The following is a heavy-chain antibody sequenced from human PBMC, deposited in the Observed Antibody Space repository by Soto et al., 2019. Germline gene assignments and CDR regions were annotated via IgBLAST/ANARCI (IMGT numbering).Heavy chain of an antibody. D-gene: IGHD4-17*01. J-gene: IGHJ5*02. CDR3: ARHGDYRLRWFDP. Sequence: QLQLQESGPGLVQPSETLSLTCTVSGGSFNSDTHYWAWIRQPPGKGLEWIASTSFSGNTYYNPSLRSRLMVSLDTSKNQFSRKLNSMTAADTAVYFCARHGDYRLRWFDPWGQGTLVTVSS. CDR1: GGSFNSDTHY. CDR2: TSFSGNT. V-gene: IGHV4-39*01.